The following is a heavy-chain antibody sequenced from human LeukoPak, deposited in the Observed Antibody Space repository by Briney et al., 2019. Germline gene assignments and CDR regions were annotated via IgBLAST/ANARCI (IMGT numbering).Heavy chain of an antibody. CDR1: GYTFTGYY. D-gene: IGHD6-13*01. CDR3: ARALPPYRQQLVAGY. J-gene: IGHJ4*02. CDR2: INPNSGGT. V-gene: IGHV1-2*02. Sequence: ASVKVSCKASGYTFTGYYMHWVRQAPGQGLEWMGWINPNSGGTNYAQKFQGRVTMTRDTSISTAYMELSRLRSGDTAVYYCARALPPYRQQLVAGYWGQGTLVTVSS.